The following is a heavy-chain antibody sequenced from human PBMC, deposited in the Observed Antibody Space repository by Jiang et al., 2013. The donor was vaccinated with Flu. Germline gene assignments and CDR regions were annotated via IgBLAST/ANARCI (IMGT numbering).Heavy chain of an antibody. CDR1: GYTFTSYA. CDR3: ARTPLDGSSLPFDY. V-gene: IGHV7-4-1*02. J-gene: IGHJ4*02. D-gene: IGHD6-13*01. CDR2: INTNTGNP. Sequence: KVSCKASGYTFTSYAMNWVRQAPGQGLEWMGWINTNTGNPTYAQGFTGRFVFSLDTSVSTAYLQISSLKAEDTAVYYCARTPLDGSSLPFDYWGQGTLVTVSS.